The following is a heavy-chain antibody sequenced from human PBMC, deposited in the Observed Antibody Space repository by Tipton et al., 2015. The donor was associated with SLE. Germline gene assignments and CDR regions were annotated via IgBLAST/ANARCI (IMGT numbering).Heavy chain of an antibody. CDR3: ARERDGRDGYNCHYYYYMDV. D-gene: IGHD5-24*01. Sequence: TLSLTCTVSGGSISSGSYYWSWIRQPAGKGLEWIGRIYTSGSTNYNPSLKSRVTISVDTSKNQFSLKLSSVTAADTAVYYCARERDGRDGYNCHYYYYMDVWGKGTTVTVSS. CDR1: GGSISSGSYY. V-gene: IGHV4-61*02. J-gene: IGHJ6*03. CDR2: IYTSGST.